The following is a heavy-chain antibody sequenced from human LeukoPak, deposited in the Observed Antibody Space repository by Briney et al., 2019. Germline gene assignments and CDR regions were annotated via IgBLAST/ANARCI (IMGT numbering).Heavy chain of an antibody. Sequence: GASVKVSCKASGYTFTSYAMHWVRQAPGQRLEWMGWINAGNDNTKYSQKFQGRVTITRDTSASTAYMELSSLRSEDTAVYYCARGSGSYTFDYWGQGTLVTVSS. J-gene: IGHJ4*02. CDR1: GYTFTSYA. CDR3: ARGSGSYTFDY. CDR2: INAGNDNT. D-gene: IGHD3-10*01. V-gene: IGHV1-3*01.